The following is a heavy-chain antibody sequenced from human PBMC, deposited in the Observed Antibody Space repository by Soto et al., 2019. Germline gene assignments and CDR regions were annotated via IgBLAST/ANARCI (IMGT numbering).Heavy chain of an antibody. CDR3: AREENCRGGTCYSEYFHH. CDR2: VNPNGGSA. J-gene: IGHJ1*01. D-gene: IGHD2-15*01. V-gene: IGHV1-46*01. Sequence: QVQLVQSGAEVKKPGASVKVSCKTSGYIFTAYSMHWVRQAPGQGLEWMGVVNPNGGSAHYAQSFEGRVTLTRDTSTSTFYMELSSLRSEDTAVYYCAREENCRGGTCYSEYFHHWGQGTLVTDSS. CDR1: GYIFTAYS.